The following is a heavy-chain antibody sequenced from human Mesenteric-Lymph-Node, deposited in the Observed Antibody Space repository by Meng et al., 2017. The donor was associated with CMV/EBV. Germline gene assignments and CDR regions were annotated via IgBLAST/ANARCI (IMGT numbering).Heavy chain of an antibody. J-gene: IGHJ4*02. V-gene: IGHV3-20*04. CDR3: ARCLTSGDKSASEY. D-gene: IGHD4-23*01. CDR2: INWSGSDT. CDR1: GFTFHDYG. Sequence: GESLKISCVVSGFTFHDYGMNWVRQAPGKGLEWVAGINWSGSDTAFADSVKGRFTISRDNAKNSLYLQMSSLTAEDTAFYYCARCLTSGDKSASEYWGQGALVTVSS.